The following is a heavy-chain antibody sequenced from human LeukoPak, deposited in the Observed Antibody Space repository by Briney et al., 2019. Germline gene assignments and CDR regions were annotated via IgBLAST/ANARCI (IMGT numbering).Heavy chain of an antibody. J-gene: IGHJ6*03. Sequence: ASVKVSCKASGYTFTSYGISWVRQAPGQGLEWMGWISAYNGNTNYAQKLQGRVTMTTDTSTSTAYMELSSLRSEDTAVYYCARSISRSDIVVVPVYYYYYYMDVWGKGTTVTVSS. V-gene: IGHV1-18*01. CDR1: GYTFTSYG. CDR2: ISAYNGNT. D-gene: IGHD2-2*01. CDR3: ARSISRSDIVVVPVYYYYYYMDV.